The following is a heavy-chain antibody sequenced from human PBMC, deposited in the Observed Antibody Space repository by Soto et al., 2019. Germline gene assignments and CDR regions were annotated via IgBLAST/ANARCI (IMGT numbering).Heavy chain of an antibody. J-gene: IGHJ5*02. CDR2: TYYRSKWYN. D-gene: IGHD1-20*01. Sequence: SQTLSLTWAISWDSVSSDSVAWNWIRQSPSRGLEWLGRTYYRSKWYNDYAVSVKSRITINSDTSKNQFSLHLNSVTPEDTAVYYCARDQKYKHWHNWFDPWGQGTLVTVSS. V-gene: IGHV6-1*01. CDR3: ARDQKYKHWHNWFDP. CDR1: WDSVSSDSVA.